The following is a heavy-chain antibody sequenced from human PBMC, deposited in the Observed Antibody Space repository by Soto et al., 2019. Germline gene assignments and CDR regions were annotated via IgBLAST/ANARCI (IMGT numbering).Heavy chain of an antibody. J-gene: IGHJ6*03. CDR1: GGSISSYY. V-gene: IGHV4-59*01. CDR3: ARETATGYYYYYMDV. Sequence: PSETLSLTCTVSGGSISSYYWSWIRQPPGKGLEWIGYIYYSGSTNYNPSLKSRVTISVDTSKNQFSLKLSSVTAADTAVYYCARETATGYYYYYMDVWGKGTTVTVSS. CDR2: IYYSGST. D-gene: IGHD5-18*01.